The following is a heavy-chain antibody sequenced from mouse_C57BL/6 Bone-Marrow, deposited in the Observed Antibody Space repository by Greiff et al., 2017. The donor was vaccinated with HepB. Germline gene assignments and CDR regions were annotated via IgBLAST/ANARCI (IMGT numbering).Heavy chain of an antibody. CDR3: ARLGYYSNSDY. CDR2: IYPRSGNT. D-gene: IGHD2-5*01. V-gene: IGHV1-81*01. Sequence: VKLQESGAELARPGASVKLSCKASGYTFTSYGISWVKQRTGQGLEWIGEIYPRSGNTYYNEKFKGKATLTADKSSSTAYMELRSLTSEDSAVYFCARLGYYSNSDYWGQGTTLTVSS. CDR1: GYTFTSYG. J-gene: IGHJ2*01.